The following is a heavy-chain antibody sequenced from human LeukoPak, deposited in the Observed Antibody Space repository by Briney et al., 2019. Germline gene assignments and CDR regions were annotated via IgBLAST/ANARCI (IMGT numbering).Heavy chain of an antibody. Sequence: GGSLRLSCAASGFTFSSYSMNWVRQAPGKGLEWVSSISSSSSYIYYADSVKGRFTISRDNAKNSLYLQMNSLRAEDTAEYYCAREAIVPKNNYWGQEPLATVPS. CDR1: GFTFSSYS. D-gene: IGHD5-12*01. CDR2: ISSSSSYI. V-gene: IGHV3-21*01. CDR3: AREAIVPKNNY. J-gene: IGHJ4*02.